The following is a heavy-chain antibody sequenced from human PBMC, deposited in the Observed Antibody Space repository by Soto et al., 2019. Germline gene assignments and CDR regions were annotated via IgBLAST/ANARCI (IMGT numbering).Heavy chain of an antibody. D-gene: IGHD3-22*01. Sequence: GAAVKVSCKGSGWGFRSYASSWVRQAPGQGREWMGGIIPIFGTANYAQKFQGRVTITADESTSTAYMELSSLRSEDTAVYYCAICPYYYDRSGYPSSGIDVWGQGTTVPVSS. CDR3: AICPYYYDRSGYPSSGIDV. V-gene: IGHV1-69*13. CDR1: GWGFRSYA. J-gene: IGHJ6*02. CDR2: IIPIFGTA.